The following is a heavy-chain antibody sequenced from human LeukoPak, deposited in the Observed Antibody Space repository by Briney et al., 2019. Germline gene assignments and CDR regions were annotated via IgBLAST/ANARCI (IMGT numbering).Heavy chain of an antibody. D-gene: IGHD6-19*01. J-gene: IGHJ6*02. CDR2: ISAYNGNT. V-gene: IGHV1-18*01. CDR3: ARDRWQWLAFYYYGMDV. CDR1: GYTFTSYG. Sequence: ASVKVSCKASGYTFTSYGISWVRQAPGQGLEWVGWISAYNGNTNYAQKLQGRVTMTTDTSTSTAYMELRSLRSDDTAVYYCARDRWQWLAFYYYGMDVWGQGTTVTVSS.